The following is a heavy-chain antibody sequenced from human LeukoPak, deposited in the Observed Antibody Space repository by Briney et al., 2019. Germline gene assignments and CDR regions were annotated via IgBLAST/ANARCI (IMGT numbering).Heavy chain of an antibody. CDR2: IGDGGDA. CDR1: GFTLSTFP. CDR3: AKGFYGGGP. J-gene: IGHJ5*02. D-gene: IGHD4/OR15-4a*01. Sequence: PGGSLRLSCAGHGFTLSTFPMGSVRQAPGKGLDWVSSIGDGGDAHYADSAKGRFTISRDNSKNTLYLQMASLRAEDTAVYYCAKGFYGGGPWGQGTLVTVSS. V-gene: IGHV3-23*01.